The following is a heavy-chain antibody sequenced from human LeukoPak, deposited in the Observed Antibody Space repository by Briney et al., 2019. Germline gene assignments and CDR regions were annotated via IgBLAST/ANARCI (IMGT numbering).Heavy chain of an antibody. CDR3: ARRSVVPAARHYYYYMDV. V-gene: IGHV4-31*03. Sequence: SQTLSLTCTVSGGSISSGGYYWSWIRQHPGKGLEWIGYIYYSGSTYYNPSLKSRVTISVDTSKNQFSLKLSSVTAADTAVYYCARRSVVPAARHYYYYMDVWGKGTTVTVSS. J-gene: IGHJ6*03. D-gene: IGHD2-2*01. CDR1: GGSISSGGYY. CDR2: IYYSGST.